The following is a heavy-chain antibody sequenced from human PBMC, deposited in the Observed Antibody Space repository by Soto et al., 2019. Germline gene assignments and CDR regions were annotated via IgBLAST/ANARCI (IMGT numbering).Heavy chain of an antibody. Sequence: LRLSCAASGFTFSDYYMSWIRQAPGKGLEWVSYISSSSSYTNYADSVKGRFTISRDNAKNSLYLQMNSLRAEDTAVYYCARDRITMVRGVPGWFDPWGQGTRVTVS. CDR3: ARDRITMVRGVPGWFDP. V-gene: IGHV3-11*06. CDR2: ISSSSSYT. CDR1: GFTFSDYY. J-gene: IGHJ5*02. D-gene: IGHD3-10*01.